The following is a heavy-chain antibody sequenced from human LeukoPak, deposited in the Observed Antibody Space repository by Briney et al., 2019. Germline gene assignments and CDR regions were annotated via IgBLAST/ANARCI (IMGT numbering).Heavy chain of an antibody. CDR3: AKVSVYDFGPFDY. Sequence: PGGSLRLSCAASGFTFSSYAMSWVRQAPGKGLEWVSAISGRGGSTYYADSGKGRFTISRDNSKNTLYLQMNSLRAEDTAVYYCAKVSVYDFGPFDYWGQGTLVTVSS. CDR2: ISGRGGST. V-gene: IGHV3-23*01. CDR1: GFTFSSYA. D-gene: IGHD5/OR15-5a*01. J-gene: IGHJ4*02.